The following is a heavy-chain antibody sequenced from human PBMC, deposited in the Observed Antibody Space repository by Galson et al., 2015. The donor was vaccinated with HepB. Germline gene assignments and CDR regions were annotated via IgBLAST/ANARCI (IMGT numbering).Heavy chain of an antibody. CDR3: AKGGPYTSSSGCFDP. CDR1: GFTFDDYA. CDR2: ISWNSDFI. Sequence: SLRLSCAASGFTFDDYAMHWVRQAPGKGLEWVSGISWNSDFIDYADFVKDRFTISRDNAKNSLYLQMNSLRVEDTALYYCAKGGPYTSSSGCFDPWGQGTLVTVSS. V-gene: IGHV3-9*01. D-gene: IGHD6-6*01. J-gene: IGHJ5*02.